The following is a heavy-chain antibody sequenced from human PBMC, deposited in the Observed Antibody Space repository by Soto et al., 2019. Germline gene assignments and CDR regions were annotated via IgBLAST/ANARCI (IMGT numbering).Heavy chain of an antibody. CDR1: GYTFTNQP. Sequence: ASVKVSCKASGYTFTNQPIHWVRQAPGQSLEWMGRINAGNGNTEYSQKFQGRVTISRDTSASTAYMELSNLRFEDTAVYSCARVSLQWHFDYWGQGIQVTVSS. J-gene: IGHJ4*02. V-gene: IGHV1-3*01. D-gene: IGHD2-8*01. CDR2: INAGNGNT. CDR3: ARVSLQWHFDY.